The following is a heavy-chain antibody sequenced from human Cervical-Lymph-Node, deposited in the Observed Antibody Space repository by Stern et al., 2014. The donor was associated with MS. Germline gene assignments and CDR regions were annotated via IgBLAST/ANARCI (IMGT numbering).Heavy chain of an antibody. CDR2: IHDSGST. V-gene: IGHV4-61*02. J-gene: IGHJ5*02. CDR1: GGSISSSGYY. D-gene: IGHD1-26*01. CDR3: ATTRWDLFTWNWFDP. Sequence: VQLVESGPGLVKPSQTLSLTCTVSGGSISSSGYYWSWIRQPADKGLEWIGRIHDSGSTYYNPSLKSRVTISMDQAQNQFSLKLPSVTAADTAVYYCATTRWDLFTWNWFDPWGQGTLVTVSS.